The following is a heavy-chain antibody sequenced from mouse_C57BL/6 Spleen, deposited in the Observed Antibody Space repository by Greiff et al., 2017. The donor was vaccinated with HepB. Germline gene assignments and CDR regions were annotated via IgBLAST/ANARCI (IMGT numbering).Heavy chain of an antibody. CDR1: GYTFTSYG. Sequence: LQESGAELARPGASVKLSCKASGYTFTSYGISWVKQRTGQGLEWIGEIYPRSGNTYYNEKFKGKATLTADKSSSTAYMELRSLTSEDSAVYFCARRGSSQYYFDYWGQGTTLTVSS. D-gene: IGHD1-1*01. CDR2: IYPRSGNT. J-gene: IGHJ2*01. V-gene: IGHV1-81*01. CDR3: ARRGSSQYYFDY.